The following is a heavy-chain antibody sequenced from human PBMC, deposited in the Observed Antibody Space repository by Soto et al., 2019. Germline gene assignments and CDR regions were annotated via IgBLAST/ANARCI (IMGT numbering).Heavy chain of an antibody. CDR3: AKESTSGTTLDY. Sequence: GGSLRLCCSASGVTLSSYVMTWVRQAPGKGLEWVSAITGSGVSTYYADSVKGRFTISRDNSRNTLYLQMNSLRAEDTAVFYCAKESTSGTTLDYWGQGTLVTVSS. J-gene: IGHJ4*02. CDR2: ITGSGVST. D-gene: IGHD2-2*01. V-gene: IGHV3-23*01. CDR1: GVTLSSYV.